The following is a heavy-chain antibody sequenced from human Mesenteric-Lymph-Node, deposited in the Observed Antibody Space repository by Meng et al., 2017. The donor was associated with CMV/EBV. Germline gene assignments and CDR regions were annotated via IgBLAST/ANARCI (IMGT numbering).Heavy chain of an antibody. CDR3: ARDDYSNIDGMDV. CDR2: ISSSSNVI. V-gene: IGHV3-11*04. Sequence: GGSLRLSCAASTFTFSDYYMSWIRQAPGKGLEWVSYISSSSNVIYYADSVKGRFTISRDNSKNTLYLQMNSLRAEDTAVYYCARDDYSNIDGMDVWGQGTTVTVSS. J-gene: IGHJ6*02. CDR1: TFTFSDYY. D-gene: IGHD4-11*01.